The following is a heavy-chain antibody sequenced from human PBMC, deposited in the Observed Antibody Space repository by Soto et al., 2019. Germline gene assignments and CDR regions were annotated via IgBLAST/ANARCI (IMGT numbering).Heavy chain of an antibody. CDR1: GFTFSSYG. CDR2: ISYDGSNK. V-gene: IGHV3-30*18. J-gene: IGHJ6*02. D-gene: IGHD6-13*01. CDR3: AKDRTGWQQLDPGMDV. Sequence: QVQLVESGGGVVQPGRSLRLSCAASGFTFSSYGMHWVRQAPGKGLEWVAVISYDGSNKYYADSVKGRFTISRDNSKNTLYLQMNSLRAEDTAVYYCAKDRTGWQQLDPGMDVWGQGTTVTVSS.